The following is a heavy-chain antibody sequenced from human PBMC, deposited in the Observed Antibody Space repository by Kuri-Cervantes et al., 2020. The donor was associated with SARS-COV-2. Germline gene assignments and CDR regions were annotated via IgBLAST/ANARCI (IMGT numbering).Heavy chain of an antibody. V-gene: IGHV1-2*02. CDR1: GYTFTSYY. D-gene: IGHD2-21*01. Sequence: ASVKVSCKASGYTFTSYYMHWVRQAPGQGLEWMGWINPNSGGTNYAQKFQGRVTMTRDTSISTAYMELSSLTSEDTAIYYCYCAPKGGFDSWGQGTPVTVSS. CDR2: INPNSGGT. CDR3: YCAPKGGFDS. J-gene: IGHJ4*02.